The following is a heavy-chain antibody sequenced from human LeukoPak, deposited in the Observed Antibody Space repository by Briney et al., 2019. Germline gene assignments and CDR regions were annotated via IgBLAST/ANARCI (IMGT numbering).Heavy chain of an antibody. J-gene: IGHJ4*02. CDR1: GFTFSSYW. D-gene: IGHD3-10*01. V-gene: IGHV3-7*01. Sequence: GGSLRLSCAASGFTFSSYWMSWVRQAPGKGLEWVANIKQDGSEKYYVDSVKGRFTISRDNSKNTLYLQMNSLRVEDTAVYYCAKVRQEYYYGSGSSSDYWGQGTLVTVSS. CDR3: AKVRQEYYYGSGSSSDY. CDR2: IKQDGSEK.